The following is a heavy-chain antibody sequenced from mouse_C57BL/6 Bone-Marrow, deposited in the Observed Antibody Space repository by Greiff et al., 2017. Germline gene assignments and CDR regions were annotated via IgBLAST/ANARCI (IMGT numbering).Heavy chain of an antibody. CDR3: ARSSTFFYYFDY. CDR1: GFNIKDYY. D-gene: IGHD5-1*01. J-gene: IGHJ2*01. V-gene: IGHV1-47*01. Sequence: VQLQQSGAELVKPGASVKLSCTASGFNIKDYYMHWVKQRTEQGLEWIGNFHPYNDDTKYNEKFKGKATLTVEKSSNTVYLELSRLTSDDSAVYYCARSSTFFYYFDYWGQGTTLTVSS. CDR2: FHPYNDDT.